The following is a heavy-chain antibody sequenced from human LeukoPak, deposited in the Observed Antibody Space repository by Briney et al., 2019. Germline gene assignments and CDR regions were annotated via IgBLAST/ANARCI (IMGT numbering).Heavy chain of an antibody. CDR3: ARDSLSNGGKNFFAFDL. V-gene: IGHV3-53*01. J-gene: IGHJ3*01. Sequence: GGSLRLSCVASGFTVTSNYMTWVRQAPGKGLEWVSIIYSGGRTYYADSVKGRFTVSRDNSKNILYLQMNSLRADDTALYYCARDSLSNGGKNFFAFDLWGQGTVVTVSS. D-gene: IGHD4-23*01. CDR2: IYSGGRT. CDR1: GFTVTSNY.